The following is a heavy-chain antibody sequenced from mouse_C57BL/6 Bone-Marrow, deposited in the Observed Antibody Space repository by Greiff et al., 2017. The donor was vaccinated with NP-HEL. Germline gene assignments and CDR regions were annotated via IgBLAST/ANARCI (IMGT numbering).Heavy chain of an antibody. D-gene: IGHD2-3*01. CDR3: ARVYDGYYPYLYYDV. CDR1: GYTFTSYW. Sequence: QVQLQQPGTELVKPGASVKLSCKASGYTFTSYWMHWVKQRPGQGLEWIGNINPSNGGTNYNEKFKSKATLTVDKSSSTAYMQLTSLTSDDSAVYYCARVYDGYYPYLYYDVWGTGTTVTVSS. J-gene: IGHJ1*03. CDR2: INPSNGGT. V-gene: IGHV1-53*01.